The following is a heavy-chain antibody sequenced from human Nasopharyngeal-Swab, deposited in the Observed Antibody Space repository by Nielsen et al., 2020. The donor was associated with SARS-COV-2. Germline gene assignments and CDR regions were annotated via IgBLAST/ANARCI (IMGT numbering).Heavy chain of an antibody. CDR2: ISSDGSDK. Sequence: VRQAPGKGLEWVTVISSDGSDKQYVDSVKGRFTISRDNSKNTLHLQMKSLRAEDTGVYYCASLRADTPDFAYWGQGTLVTVSS. D-gene: IGHD2-15*01. CDR3: ASLRADTPDFAY. J-gene: IGHJ4*02. V-gene: IGHV3-30*03.